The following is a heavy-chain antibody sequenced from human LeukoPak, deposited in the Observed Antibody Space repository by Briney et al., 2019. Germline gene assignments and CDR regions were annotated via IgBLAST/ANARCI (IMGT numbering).Heavy chain of an antibody. J-gene: IGHJ2*01. V-gene: IGHV4-28*01. CDR2: IYYSGST. CDR1: GYSISNSNL. CDR3: ARHVNWGSVSIDWYFDL. Sequence: NPSDTLSLTCAVSGYSISNSNLWAWIRQPPGKGLEWIGYIYYSGSTNYNPSLKSRVTISVDTSKNQFSLKLSSVTAADMAVYYCARHVNWGSVSIDWYFDLWGRGTLVTVSS. D-gene: IGHD7-27*01.